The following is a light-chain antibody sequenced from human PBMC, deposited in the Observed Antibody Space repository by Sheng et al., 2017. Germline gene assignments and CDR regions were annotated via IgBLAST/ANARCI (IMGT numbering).Light chain of an antibody. J-gene: IGLJ3*02. CDR1: RGSIDTNY. CDR3: QSYNDFKQVV. Sequence: FILTQPHSVSGSPGKTVTISCTRNRGSIDTNYVQWYRQRPGSSPTTVIYENHQRLSGVPDRFSGSIDSSPNSATLTISGLQAEDEADYYCQSYNDFKQVVFGGGTKLTVL. V-gene: IGLV6-57*01. CDR2: ENH.